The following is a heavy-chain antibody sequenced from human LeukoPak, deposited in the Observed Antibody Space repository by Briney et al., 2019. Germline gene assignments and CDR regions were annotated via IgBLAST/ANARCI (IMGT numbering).Heavy chain of an antibody. CDR3: ARVGHDYGDNNWFDP. D-gene: IGHD4-17*01. J-gene: IGHJ5*02. CDR1: GFTFSSYW. V-gene: IGHV3-7*01. CDR2: IKQDGSEK. Sequence: GGSLRLSCAASGFTFSSYWMSWVRQAPGKGLEWVANIKQDGSEKYYVDSVKGRFTISRDNAKNSLYLQMNSLRAEDTAVYYCARVGHDYGDNNWFDPWGQGTLVTVSS.